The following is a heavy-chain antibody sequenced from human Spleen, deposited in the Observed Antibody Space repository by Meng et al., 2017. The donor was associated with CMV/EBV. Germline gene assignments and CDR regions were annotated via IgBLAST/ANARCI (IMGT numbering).Heavy chain of an antibody. D-gene: IGHD6-13*01. V-gene: IGHV1-69*10. CDR2: IIPILGIA. J-gene: IGHJ5*02. CDR3: ARRGIAAAGTDGWFDP. Sequence: GGTFSSYAISWVRQAPGQGLEWMGGIIPILGIANYAQKFQGRVTITADKSTSTAYMELSSLRSEDTAVYYCARRGIAAAGTDGWFDPWGQGTLVTVSS. CDR1: GGTFSSYA.